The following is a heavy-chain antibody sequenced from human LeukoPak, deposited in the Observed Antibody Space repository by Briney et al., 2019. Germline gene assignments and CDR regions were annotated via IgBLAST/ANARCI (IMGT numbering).Heavy chain of an antibody. CDR1: GYTFTGYY. V-gene: IGHV1-2*02. Sequence: GASVKVSCKASGYTFTGYYMHWVRQAPGQGLEWMGWINPSSGGTNYAQKFQGRVTMTRDTSISTAYMELSRLRSDDTAVYYCARAGSGGSCSDYWGQGTLVTVSS. J-gene: IGHJ4*02. CDR3: ARAGSGGSCSDY. CDR2: INPSSGGT. D-gene: IGHD2-15*01.